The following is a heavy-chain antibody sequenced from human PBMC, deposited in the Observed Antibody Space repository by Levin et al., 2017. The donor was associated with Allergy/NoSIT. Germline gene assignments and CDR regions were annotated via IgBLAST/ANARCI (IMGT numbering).Heavy chain of an antibody. CDR2: ISGSGGST. CDR3: AKATYSYYGSGSYPDY. Sequence: GGSLRLSCAASGFTFSSYAMSWVRQAPGKGLEWVSAISGSGGSTYYADSVKGRFTISRDNSKNTLYLQMNSLRAEDTAVYYCAKATYSYYGSGSYPDYWGQGTLVTVSS. D-gene: IGHD3-10*01. CDR1: GFTFSSYA. J-gene: IGHJ4*02. V-gene: IGHV3-23*01.